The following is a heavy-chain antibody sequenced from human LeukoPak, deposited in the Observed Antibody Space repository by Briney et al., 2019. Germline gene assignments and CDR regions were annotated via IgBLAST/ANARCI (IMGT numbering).Heavy chain of an antibody. D-gene: IGHD5-24*01. Sequence: ASVKVSCKASGYTFAKYAIHWVRQAPGQRLEWMGWINAGNGNTRYSQKFQGGVTITRDTSASTAYMELSSLRSEDTAVYYCARLGQMATDDYWGQGTLVTVSS. CDR3: ARLGQMATDDY. CDR1: GYTFAKYA. CDR2: INAGNGNT. J-gene: IGHJ4*02. V-gene: IGHV1-3*01.